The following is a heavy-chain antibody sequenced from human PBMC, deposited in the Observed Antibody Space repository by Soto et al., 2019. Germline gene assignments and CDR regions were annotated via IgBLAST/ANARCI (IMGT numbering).Heavy chain of an antibody. D-gene: IGHD3-22*01. J-gene: IGHJ6*04. V-gene: IGHV3-48*02. CDR2: ISGTGNTI. CDR1: GVTFSTYC. CDR3: ARGHPTAYFYDKREFV. Sequence: EVQLVESGGGLVQPGGSLRLSCSVSGVTFSTYCMNWVRQAPGKGLEWVSYISGTGNTIHYADSVKGRFTISRDNVKNSLFLHMNTLRDEDTSVYYCARGHPTAYFYDKREFVWGRGTTVTVSS.